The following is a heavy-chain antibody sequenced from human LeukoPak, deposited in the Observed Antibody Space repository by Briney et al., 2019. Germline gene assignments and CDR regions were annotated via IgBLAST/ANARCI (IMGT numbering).Heavy chain of an antibody. J-gene: IGHJ3*01. V-gene: IGHV3-64D*06. CDR1: GFPFNTYA. Sequence: GGSLRLSCSASGFPFNTYAIHWVRQAPGKGLEYVAGISSNGDNTDFADSAKGRFTISRDNSKSTLFLQMNSLRAEDTAVYFCTRESALLGVAFDPWGQGTVVTVSS. CDR3: TRESALLGVAFDP. CDR2: ISSNGDNT. D-gene: IGHD2-15*01.